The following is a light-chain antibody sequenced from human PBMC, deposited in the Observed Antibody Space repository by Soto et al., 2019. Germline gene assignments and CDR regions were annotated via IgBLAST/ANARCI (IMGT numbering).Light chain of an antibody. J-gene: IGLJ1*01. CDR1: SSDVGGYNY. Sequence: QSALTQPASVSGSPGQSITISCTGTSSDVGGYNYVSWYQQYPGKAPKLMIYEVSNRPSGVSNRFSGSKSGNTACLTISGLQAEDEADYYCNSYTSISPYVFGAGTKLTVL. CDR2: EVS. CDR3: NSYTSISPYV. V-gene: IGLV2-14*01.